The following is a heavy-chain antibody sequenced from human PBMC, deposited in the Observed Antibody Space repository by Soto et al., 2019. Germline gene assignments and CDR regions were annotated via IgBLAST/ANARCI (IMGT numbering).Heavy chain of an antibody. D-gene: IGHD3-3*01. Sequence: SETLSLTCAVYGGSFSGYYWSWIRQPPGKGLEWIGEINHSGSTNYNPSLKSRVTISVDTSKNQFSLKLSSVTAADTAVYYCARGPNYDFWSGYPYYYYYYMAVWGKGTTVTVSS. CDR1: GGSFSGYY. J-gene: IGHJ6*03. V-gene: IGHV4-34*01. CDR3: ARGPNYDFWSGYPYYYYYYMAV. CDR2: INHSGST.